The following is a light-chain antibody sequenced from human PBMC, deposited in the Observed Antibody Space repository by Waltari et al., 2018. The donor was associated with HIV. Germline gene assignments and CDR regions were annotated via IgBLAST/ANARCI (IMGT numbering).Light chain of an antibody. CDR1: QSVSSSY. CDR3: QQYGNSPPWT. V-gene: IGKV3-20*01. Sequence: EIVLSQSPDTLSLSPGERATLSCRASQSVSSSYLAWYHQKLGQAPRLLIYGASSRATGVPYRFSGSGSGTNFSLTISRLEPEDFAVYYCQQYGNSPPWTFGQGTKVEIK. CDR2: GAS. J-gene: IGKJ1*01.